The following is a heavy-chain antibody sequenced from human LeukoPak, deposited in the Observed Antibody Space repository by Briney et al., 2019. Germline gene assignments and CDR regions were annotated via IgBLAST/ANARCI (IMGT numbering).Heavy chain of an antibody. J-gene: IGHJ2*01. CDR1: GGSISSYY. V-gene: IGHV4-59*01. D-gene: IGHD6-13*01. CDR3: ARRMSSSLYGRYFDL. Sequence: SETLSLTCTVSGGSISSYYWSWIRQPPGKGLEWIGYIYYSGSTNYNPSLKSRVTISVDTSKNQFSLKLSSVTAADTAVYYVARRMSSSLYGRYFDLWGRGTLVIVSS. CDR2: IYYSGST.